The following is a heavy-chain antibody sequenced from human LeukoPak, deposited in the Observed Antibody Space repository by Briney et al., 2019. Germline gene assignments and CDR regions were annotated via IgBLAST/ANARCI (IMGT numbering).Heavy chain of an antibody. CDR1: GFTFSSYA. V-gene: IGHV3-23*01. Sequence: GGSLRLSCAASGFTFSSYAMSWVRQAPGKGLEWVSAISGSGAGTYYADSVKGRFTISRDNSKNTLYLQMHSLRAEDTAVYYCATNPSSWSFDYWGQGTLVTVSS. CDR3: ATNPSSWSFDY. D-gene: IGHD6-13*01. CDR2: ISGSGAGT. J-gene: IGHJ4*02.